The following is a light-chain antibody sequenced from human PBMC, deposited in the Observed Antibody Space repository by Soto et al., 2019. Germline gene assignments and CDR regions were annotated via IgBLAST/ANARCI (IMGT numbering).Light chain of an antibody. Sequence: VMGQFPDHLAVSVXXRATIKCRSSQSLLHSSDNRNYLTWYQQKPGQPPKLLIYWASTRQSGVPDRFSGSGSGTDFTLTINSLQAEDVAVCYCQQYYSTPWTFGQGTKVDI. CDR3: QQYYSTPWT. J-gene: IGKJ1*01. CDR1: QSLLHSSDNRNY. V-gene: IGKV4-1*01. CDR2: WAS.